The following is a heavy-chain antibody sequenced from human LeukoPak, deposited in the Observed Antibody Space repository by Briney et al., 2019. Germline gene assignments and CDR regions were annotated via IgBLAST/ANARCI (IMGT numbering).Heavy chain of an antibody. Sequence: GGSLRLSCAASGFTFSSYAMSWVRQAPGKGLEWVSAISGSGGSTYYADSVKGRFTISRDNSKNTLYLQMNSLRAEDTAVYYCAKGPGDYYGSGRYLAIWGQGTLVTVSS. CDR2: ISGSGGST. J-gene: IGHJ4*02. D-gene: IGHD3-10*01. V-gene: IGHV3-23*01. CDR3: AKGPGDYYGSGRYLAI. CDR1: GFTFSSYA.